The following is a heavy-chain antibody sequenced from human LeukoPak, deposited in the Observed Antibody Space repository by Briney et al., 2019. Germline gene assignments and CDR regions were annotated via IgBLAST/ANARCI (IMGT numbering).Heavy chain of an antibody. D-gene: IGHD6-13*01. CDR3: ARGLIADPAYYYMDV. CDR1: GYTFTSYG. J-gene: IGHJ6*03. Sequence: GASVKVSCKASGYTFTSYGISWARQAPGQGLEWMGWISAYNGNTNYAQKLQGRVTMTTDTSTSTAYMELRSLRSDDTAVYYCARGLIADPAYYYMDVWGKGTTVTVSS. V-gene: IGHV1-18*01. CDR2: ISAYNGNT.